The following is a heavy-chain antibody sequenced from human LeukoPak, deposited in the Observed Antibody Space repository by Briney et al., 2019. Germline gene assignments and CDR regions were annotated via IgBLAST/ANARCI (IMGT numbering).Heavy chain of an antibody. D-gene: IGHD6-19*01. CDR3: ARDTRGYSSGWYGGRSLYYYMDV. J-gene: IGHJ6*03. CDR1: GYTFTSYG. Sequence: ASVKVSCKASGYTFTSYGISWVRQAPGQGLEWMGWISAYNGNTNYAQKLQGRVTMTTDTSTSTAYMELRSLRSDDTAVYYCARDTRGYSSGWYGGRSLYYYMDVWGKGTTVTIS. CDR2: ISAYNGNT. V-gene: IGHV1-18*01.